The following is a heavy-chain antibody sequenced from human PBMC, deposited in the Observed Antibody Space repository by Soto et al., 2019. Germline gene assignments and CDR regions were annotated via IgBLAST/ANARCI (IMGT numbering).Heavy chain of an antibody. CDR1: GFTFVDYA. V-gene: IGHV3-9*01. J-gene: IGHJ4*02. D-gene: IGHD5-12*01. CDR3: AKDTTPGWVVATNIDY. Sequence: GGSLRLSCAASGFTFVDYAMRWVRQAPGKGLEWVSGISWNSGSIGYADSVKGRFTISRDNAKNSLYLQMNSLRAEDTALYYCAKDTTPGWVVATNIDYWGQGTLVTVSS. CDR2: ISWNSGSI.